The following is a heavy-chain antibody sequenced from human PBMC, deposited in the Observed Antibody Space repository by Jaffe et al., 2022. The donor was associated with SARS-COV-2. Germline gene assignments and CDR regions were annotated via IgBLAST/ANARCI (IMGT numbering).Heavy chain of an antibody. CDR2: ISSSSSTI. V-gene: IGHV3-48*02. CDR1: GFTFSSYS. CDR3: ARDDGWFGELMADYYGMDV. D-gene: IGHD3-10*01. Sequence: EVQLVESGGGLVQPGGSLRLSCAASGFTFSSYSMNWVRQAPGKGLEWVSYISSSSSTIYYADSVKGRFTISRDNAKNSLYLQMNSLRDEDTAVYYCARDDGWFGELMADYYGMDVWGQGTTVTVSS. J-gene: IGHJ6*02.